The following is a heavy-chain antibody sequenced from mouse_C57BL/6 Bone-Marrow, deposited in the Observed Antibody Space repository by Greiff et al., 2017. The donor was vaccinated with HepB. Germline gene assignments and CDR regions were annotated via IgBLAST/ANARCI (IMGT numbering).Heavy chain of an antibody. D-gene: IGHD1-1*01. CDR1: GFTFSDYY. Sequence: EVQVVESGGGLVQPGGSLKLSCAASGFTFSDYYMYWVRQTPEKRLEWVAYISNGGGSTYYPDTVKGRFTISRDNAKNTLYLQMSRLKSEDTAMYYCARQGPYGSTDYWGQGTTLTVSS. J-gene: IGHJ2*01. CDR3: ARQGPYGSTDY. V-gene: IGHV5-12*01. CDR2: ISNGGGST.